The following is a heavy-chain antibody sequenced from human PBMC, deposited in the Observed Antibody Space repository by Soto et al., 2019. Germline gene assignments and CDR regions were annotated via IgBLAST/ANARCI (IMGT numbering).Heavy chain of an antibody. J-gene: IGHJ5*02. CDR2: ISAYNGNT. CDR1: GYTFTSYG. CDR3: ARNVDIVATIDRWFDP. D-gene: IGHD5-12*01. V-gene: IGHV1-18*01. Sequence: ASVKVSCKASGYTFTSYGISWVRQAPGQGLEWMGWISAYNGNTNYAQKLQGRVTMTTDTSTSTAYMELRSLRSDDTAVYYCARNVDIVATIDRWFDPWGQGTLVTVPQ.